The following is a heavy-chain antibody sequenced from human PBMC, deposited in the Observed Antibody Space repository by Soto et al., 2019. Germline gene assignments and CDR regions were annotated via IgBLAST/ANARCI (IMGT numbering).Heavy chain of an antibody. Sequence: SETLSLTCTVSGGSISSGGYYWSWIRQHPGKGLEWIGYIYYSGSTYYNPSLKSRVTISVDTSKNQFSLKLSSVTAADTAVYYCARDSPFENSSSIDYYYYMDVWGKGTTVTVSS. J-gene: IGHJ6*03. CDR1: GGSISSGGYY. CDR3: ARDSPFENSSSIDYYYYMDV. D-gene: IGHD6-6*01. CDR2: IYYSGST. V-gene: IGHV4-31*03.